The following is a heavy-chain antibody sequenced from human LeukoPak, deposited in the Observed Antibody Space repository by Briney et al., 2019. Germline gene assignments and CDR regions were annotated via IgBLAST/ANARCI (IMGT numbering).Heavy chain of an antibody. D-gene: IGHD7-27*01. CDR3: ARGMAAGDS. Sequence: SETLSLTCTVSGGSISSYYWSWLRQPPGKGLEWIGYIYYSGSTNYNPSLKSRVTISVDTSKNQFSLKLSSVTAADTAVYYCARGMAAGDSWGQGTLVTVSS. V-gene: IGHV4-59*01. CDR2: IYYSGST. J-gene: IGHJ5*02. CDR1: GGSISSYY.